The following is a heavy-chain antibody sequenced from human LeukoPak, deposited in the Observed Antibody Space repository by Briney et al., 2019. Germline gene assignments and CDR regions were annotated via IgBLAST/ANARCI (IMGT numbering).Heavy chain of an antibody. J-gene: IGHJ5*02. CDR1: GFTFSSYA. CDR2: ISSNGGST. CDR3: ARGVVTAISNWFDP. D-gene: IGHD2-21*02. V-gene: IGHV3-64*01. Sequence: GGSLRLSCAASGFTFSSYAMHWVRQAPGKGLAYVSAISSNGGSTYYANSVKGRFTISRDNSKNTLYLQMGSLRAEDMAVYYCARGVVTAISNWFDPWGQGTLVTVSS.